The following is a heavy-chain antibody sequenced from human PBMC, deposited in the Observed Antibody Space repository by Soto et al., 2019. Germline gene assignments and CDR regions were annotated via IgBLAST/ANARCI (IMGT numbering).Heavy chain of an antibody. J-gene: IGHJ4*02. CDR2: ISSSSSYI. CDR1: GFTFSSYS. D-gene: IGHD6-6*01. Sequence: GGSLRLSCAASGFTFSSYSMNWVRQAPGKGLEWVSSISSSSSYIYYADSVKGRFTISRDNAKNSLYLQMNSLRAEDTAVYYCARDLKGIAARPFDYWGQGTLVTVSS. V-gene: IGHV3-21*01. CDR3: ARDLKGIAARPFDY.